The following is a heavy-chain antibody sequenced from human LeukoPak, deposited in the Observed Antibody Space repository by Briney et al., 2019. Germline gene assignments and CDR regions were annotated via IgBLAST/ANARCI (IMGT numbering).Heavy chain of an antibody. CDR2: MNPNSGNT. J-gene: IGHJ5*02. CDR3: ARDFGRTTAAGS. Sequence: ASVKVSCKASGYTFTSYDINWVRQATGQGLEWMGWMNPNSGNTGYAQKLQGRVTMTTDTSTSTAYMELRSLRSDDTAVYYCARDFGRTTAAGSWGQGTLVTVSS. V-gene: IGHV1-8*01. CDR1: GYTFTSYD. D-gene: IGHD6-13*01.